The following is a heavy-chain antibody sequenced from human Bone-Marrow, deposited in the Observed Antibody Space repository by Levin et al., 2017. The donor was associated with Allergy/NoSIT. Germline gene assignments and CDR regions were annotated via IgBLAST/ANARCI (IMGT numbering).Heavy chain of an antibody. CDR1: GFTFSDDH. CDR3: TRDHDGAGNS. V-gene: IGHV3-72*01. Sequence: QSGGSLRLSCAASGFTFSDDHMDWVRQAPGKGLEWLSRISNKPNRHTTVYAASVKDRFIISRDDSNNLVFLQLNTLKTDDTAVYYCTRDHDGAGNSWGQGTLVTVSS. CDR2: ISNKPNRHTT. D-gene: IGHD3-10*01. J-gene: IGHJ4*02.